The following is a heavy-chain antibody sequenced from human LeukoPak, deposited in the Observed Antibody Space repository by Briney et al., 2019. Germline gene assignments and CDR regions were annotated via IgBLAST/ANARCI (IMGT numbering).Heavy chain of an antibody. D-gene: IGHD1-26*01. J-gene: IGHJ4*02. V-gene: IGHV3-23*01. CDR3: ERANIVGATLGYFDY. Sequence: GGSLRLSCAASGFTFSSYAMSWVRQAPGKGLEWVSDISGSGASTYYAHSVKGRFTISRHNSKNKMYLQMNSLRAEDTAVYYCERANIVGATLGYFDYWGQGTLVTVSS. CDR2: ISGSGAST. CDR1: GFTFSSYA.